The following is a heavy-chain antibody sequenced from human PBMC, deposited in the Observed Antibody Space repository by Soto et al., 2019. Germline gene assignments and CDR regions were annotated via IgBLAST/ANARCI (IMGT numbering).Heavy chain of an antibody. CDR1: GGSISSSSYY. CDR3: ARAVVGATTGPYYFDY. J-gene: IGHJ4*02. CDR2: IYYSGST. V-gene: IGHV4-39*07. Sequence: SETLSLTCNVSGGSISSSSYYWCWIRHPPGKGLEWIGSIYYSGSTYYNPSLKSRVTISVDTSKNQFSLKLSSVTAADTAVYYCARAVVGATTGPYYFDYWGQGTLVTVSS. D-gene: IGHD1-26*01.